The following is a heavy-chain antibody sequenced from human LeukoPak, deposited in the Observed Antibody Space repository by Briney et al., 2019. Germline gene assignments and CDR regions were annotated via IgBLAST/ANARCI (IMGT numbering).Heavy chain of an antibody. Sequence: PGGSLRLSCSASGFTFSSSWMNWVRQAPGKGLEWVANINQDGSKQNYVDSVKGRFTVSRDNAQNSLYLQMNSLRAEDTAVYYCAREMATIIRGVRWFDPWGQGTLATVSS. J-gene: IGHJ5*02. D-gene: IGHD5-24*01. CDR3: AREMATIIRGVRWFDP. CDR1: GFTFSSSW. V-gene: IGHV3-7*01. CDR2: INQDGSKQ.